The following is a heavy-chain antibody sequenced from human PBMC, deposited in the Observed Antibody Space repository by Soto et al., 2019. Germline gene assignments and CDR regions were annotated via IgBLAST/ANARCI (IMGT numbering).Heavy chain of an antibody. CDR1: GGSLTDYH. J-gene: IGHJ6*02. D-gene: IGHD3-10*01. CDR2: INDRGST. CDR3: ARTESRSYYNSGMDV. V-gene: IGHV4-34*01. Sequence: SETLSLTCGVYGGSLTDYHWSLMRQSPGKGLEWIGEINDRGSTNYNVFLKSRVTISLHTSKNQFSLKVTSVTAADTAVYYCARTESRSYYNSGMDVWAQGTTVTVSS.